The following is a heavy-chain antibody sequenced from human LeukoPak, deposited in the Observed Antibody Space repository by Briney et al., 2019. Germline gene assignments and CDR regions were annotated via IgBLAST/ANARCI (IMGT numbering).Heavy chain of an antibody. J-gene: IGHJ4*02. CDR2: ISSSGSTI. D-gene: IGHD6-19*01. CDR1: GFTFSSYT. Sequence: GGSLRLSCAASGFTFSSYTMNWVRQAPGKGLEWVSYISSSGSTIYYADSVMGRFTISRDNAKNSLYLQMNSLRAEDTAVYYCARESRGWERGFDYGGQETGDTVSS. CDR3: ARESRGWERGFDY. V-gene: IGHV3-48*04.